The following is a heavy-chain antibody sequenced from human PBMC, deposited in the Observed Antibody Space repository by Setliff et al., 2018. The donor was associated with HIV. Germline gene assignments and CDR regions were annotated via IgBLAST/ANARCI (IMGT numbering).Heavy chain of an antibody. CDR3: ARGETYYYDSSGYY. Sequence: AGGSLRLSCEASGFTVSSNYMSWVRQAPGKGLEWVSSISSSSSYIYYADSVKGRFTISRDNAKNSLYLQMNSLRAEDTAVYYCARGETYYYDSSGYYWGQGTLVTVSS. CDR1: GFTVSSNY. V-gene: IGHV3-21*01. D-gene: IGHD3-22*01. J-gene: IGHJ4*02. CDR2: ISSSSSYI.